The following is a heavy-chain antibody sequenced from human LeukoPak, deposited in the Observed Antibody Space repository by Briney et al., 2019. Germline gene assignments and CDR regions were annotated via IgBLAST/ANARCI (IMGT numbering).Heavy chain of an antibody. CDR2: INTNSGGT. V-gene: IGHV1-2*02. J-gene: IGHJ6*02. CDR1: EYTFTDYY. CDR3: ARDLVSLVVVAAKALYYYYGMDV. Sequence: EASVKVSCKASEYTFTDYYIHWVRQAPGQGLEWMGWINTNSGGTNYAQKLQGRVTMTTDTSTSTAYMELRSLRSDDTAVYYCARDLVSLVVVAAKALYYYYGMDVWGQGTTVTVSS. D-gene: IGHD2-15*01.